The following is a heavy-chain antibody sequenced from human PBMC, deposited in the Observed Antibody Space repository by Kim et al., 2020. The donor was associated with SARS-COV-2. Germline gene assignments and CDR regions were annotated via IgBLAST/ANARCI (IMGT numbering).Heavy chain of an antibody. CDR1: GGSFSGYY. CDR2: INHSGST. V-gene: IGHV4-34*01. CDR3: ARGGRERWPIGGGFDY. Sequence: SETLSLTCAVYGGSFSGYYWSWIRQPPGKGLEWIGEINHSGSTYYNPSLKSRVTISVDTSKNQFSLKLRSVTAADTAVYYCARGGRERWPIGGGFDYWGQGTLVTVSS. J-gene: IGHJ4*02. D-gene: IGHD3-16*01.